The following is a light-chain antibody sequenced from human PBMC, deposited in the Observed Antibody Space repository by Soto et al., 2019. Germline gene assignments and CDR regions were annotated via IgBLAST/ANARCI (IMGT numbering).Light chain of an antibody. Sequence: DIQMTQSPSSLSASVGDRVTITCRASQSISGWLAWYQQKPGEAPKVLIYDASSLESGVPSRFSGSGSGTEVTLTISSLQPDDFATYYCQHYDSYPWAFGQGTKVEIK. CDR2: DAS. CDR3: QHYDSYPWA. V-gene: IGKV1-5*01. CDR1: QSISGW. J-gene: IGKJ1*01.